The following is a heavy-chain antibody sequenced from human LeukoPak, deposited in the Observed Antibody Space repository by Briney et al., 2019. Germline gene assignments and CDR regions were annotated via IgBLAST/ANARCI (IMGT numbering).Heavy chain of an antibody. D-gene: IGHD5-12*01. V-gene: IGHV1-8*01. CDR1: GYTFTNYD. CDR3: AVGVLSGGHEWAFDI. J-gene: IGHJ3*02. CDR2: MNPNNGNT. Sequence: ASVKVSCKASGYTFTNYDINWVRQATGQGLEWMAWMNPNNGNTGNAQKFQGRVTMTRVTSISTAYMELSGLRSEDTAVYYCAVGVLSGGHEWAFDIWGQGTMVTVSS.